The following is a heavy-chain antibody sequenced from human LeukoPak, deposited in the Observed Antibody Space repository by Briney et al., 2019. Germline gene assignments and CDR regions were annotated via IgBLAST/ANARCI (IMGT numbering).Heavy chain of an antibody. Sequence: PGGSLRLSCAASGFTFSNYGMHWVRQAPGKGLEWVAFIRYDGSNKYYADSVKGRFTISRDNSKNTLYLQMNSLRAEDTAVYYCAKDRDPGVVVAATFGYWGQGTLVTVSS. J-gene: IGHJ4*02. CDR3: AKDRDPGVVVAATFGY. CDR1: GFTFSNYG. CDR2: IRYDGSNK. D-gene: IGHD2-15*01. V-gene: IGHV3-30*02.